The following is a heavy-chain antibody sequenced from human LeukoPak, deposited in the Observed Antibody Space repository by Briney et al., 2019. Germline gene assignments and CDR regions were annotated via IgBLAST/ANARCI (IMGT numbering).Heavy chain of an antibody. Sequence: PGGSLRLSCAASGFTFSTYAMSWVRQAPGKGLEWVSTISGNGGDTYYADSVKGRFTISRDNSKNTLYLQMNSPRVEDTAVYYCAKCDGSGSYDDYWGQGTLVTVSS. CDR1: GFTFSTYA. CDR3: AKCDGSGSYDDY. D-gene: IGHD3-10*01. CDR2: ISGNGGDT. J-gene: IGHJ4*02. V-gene: IGHV3-23*01.